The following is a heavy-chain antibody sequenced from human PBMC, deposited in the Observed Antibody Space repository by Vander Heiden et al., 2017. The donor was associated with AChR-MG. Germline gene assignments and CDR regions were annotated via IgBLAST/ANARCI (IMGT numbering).Heavy chain of an antibody. J-gene: IGHJ6*02. Sequence: QVQLVQSGAEVKKPGSSVKVSCKASGGTFSSYASSWVRQAPGQGLEWMGGIIPIFGTANYAQKFQGRVTITAEKSTSTAYMELSSLRSEDTAVYYCARDILDYDFWSGYPSEYGMDVWGQGTTVTVSS. D-gene: IGHD3-3*01. CDR2: IIPIFGTA. CDR1: GGTFSSYA. V-gene: IGHV1-69*06. CDR3: ARDILDYDFWSGYPSEYGMDV.